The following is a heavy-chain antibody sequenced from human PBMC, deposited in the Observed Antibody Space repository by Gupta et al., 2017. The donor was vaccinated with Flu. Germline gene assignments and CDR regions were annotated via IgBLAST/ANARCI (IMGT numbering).Heavy chain of an antibody. V-gene: IGHV3-30*18. CDR1: GFTFSSYG. CDR3: AKDGPWTASCPYYCYYMDV. CDR2: CASYGRHK. Sequence: QMQLVESGGGVVQFGTSLRLSCAASGFTFSSYGMHWVRKAPGKGLEWVAECASYGRHKDYADSVGGRLTISRDMSKNPLSLEMDSLRVEDTAVYFCAKDGPWTASCPYYCYYMDVWGKGTTVTVSS. J-gene: IGHJ6*03. D-gene: IGHD2-2*01.